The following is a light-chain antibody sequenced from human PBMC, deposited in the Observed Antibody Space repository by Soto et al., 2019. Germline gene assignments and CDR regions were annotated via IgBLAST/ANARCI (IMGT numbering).Light chain of an antibody. V-gene: IGKV1-39*01. J-gene: IGKJ1*01. Sequence: DIQMTQSPSSLSASVGDRVTITCRASQSISSYLNWYQQKPGKAPKLLIYAASSLQSGVRSRFSGSGSGTDFSLTISSLQSEDFATYYCQQSYSTPQTFGQGTKVEIK. CDR1: QSISSY. CDR3: QQSYSTPQT. CDR2: AAS.